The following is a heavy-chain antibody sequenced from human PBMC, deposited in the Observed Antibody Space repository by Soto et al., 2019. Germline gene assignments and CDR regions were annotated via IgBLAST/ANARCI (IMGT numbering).Heavy chain of an antibody. J-gene: IGHJ4*02. D-gene: IGHD3-10*01. Sequence: GGSLRLSCAASGFTFSSFWISWGRQAPGKGLEWVANIKTDGSETHYVDSVKGRFTISRDNPKTSLFLQMNSLRVEDTAVYFCTSDRYPRFYHGSGSYPYYWGQGTPVTVSS. CDR2: IKTDGSET. V-gene: IGHV3-7*03. CDR3: TSDRYPRFYHGSGSYPYY. CDR1: GFTFSSFW.